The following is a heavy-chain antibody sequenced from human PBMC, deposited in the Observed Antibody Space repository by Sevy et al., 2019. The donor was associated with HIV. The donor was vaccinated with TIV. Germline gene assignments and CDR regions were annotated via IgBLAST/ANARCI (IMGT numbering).Heavy chain of an antibody. J-gene: IGHJ4*02. V-gene: IGHV4-59*08. CDR3: AGENAWGRGYS. CDR2: IYYNGHI. Sequence: TETLSLTCTVSGGSITSLYWNWIRQPPGKGLEWIANIYYNGHINYNPSLKSRVTLSLDTSKNQFSLRLSSVTAADTAMYYCAGENAWGRGYSWGQGTLVSVSS. D-gene: IGHD1-26*01. CDR1: GGSITSLY.